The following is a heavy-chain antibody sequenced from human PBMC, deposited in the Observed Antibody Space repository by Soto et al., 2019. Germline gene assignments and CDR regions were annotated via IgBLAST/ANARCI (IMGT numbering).Heavy chain of an antibody. Sequence: QVQLVVSGGGLVKPGGSLRISCAASGFTFSDYYISWIRQAPGKGLEWVSHIGPDGTDIVYADSVKGRFTISRVNARNTVYLQMNSLKAEDTAMYYCAKLPWEVAPSWGQGTLVTVSS. J-gene: IGHJ5*02. CDR1: GFTFSDYY. D-gene: IGHD1-26*01. CDR2: IGPDGTDI. V-gene: IGHV3-11*04. CDR3: AKLPWEVAPS.